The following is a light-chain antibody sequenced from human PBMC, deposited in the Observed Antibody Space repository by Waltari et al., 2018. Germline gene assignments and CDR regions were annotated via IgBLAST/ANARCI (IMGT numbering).Light chain of an antibody. J-gene: IGKJ2*01. CDR2: GAS. CDR1: QSITKKF. V-gene: IGKV3-20*01. CDR3: QQYGSSVMYT. Sequence: VLTQSPGTLSLSPGERATLSCRASQSITKKFFAWYQQKPGQAPRLLIYGASSRAAGIPDRFSGRGSRTDITLTISRLEPEDSAVYYCQQYGSSVMYTFGQGTKLEIK.